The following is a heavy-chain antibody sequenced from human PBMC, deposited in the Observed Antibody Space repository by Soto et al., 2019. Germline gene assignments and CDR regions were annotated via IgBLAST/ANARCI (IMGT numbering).Heavy chain of an antibody. J-gene: IGHJ4*02. CDR3: ARDSDFWSGYPEYYFDY. D-gene: IGHD3-3*01. V-gene: IGHV3-74*01. Sequence: PVGSLRLSCAASGFTFSSYWMHWVRQAPGKGLVWVSRINSDGSSTSYADSVKGRFTISRDNAKNTLYLQMNSLRAEDTAVYYCARDSDFWSGYPEYYFDYGGQGSLVTVSS. CDR2: INSDGSST. CDR1: GFTFSSYW.